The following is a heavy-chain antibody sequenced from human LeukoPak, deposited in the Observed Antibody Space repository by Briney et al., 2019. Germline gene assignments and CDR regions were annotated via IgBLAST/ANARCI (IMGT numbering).Heavy chain of an antibody. D-gene: IGHD2-15*01. CDR2: IYYSGST. V-gene: IGHV4-39*07. J-gene: IGHJ3*02. Sequence: SEPLSLTCTVSGGSISSSSYYWGWIRQPPGKGLEWIGSIYYSGSTYYNPSLKSRVTISVDTSKNQFSLKLSSVTAADTAVYYCARDDGYCSGGSCLDAFDIWGQGTMVTVSS. CDR3: ARDDGYCSGGSCLDAFDI. CDR1: GGSISSSSYY.